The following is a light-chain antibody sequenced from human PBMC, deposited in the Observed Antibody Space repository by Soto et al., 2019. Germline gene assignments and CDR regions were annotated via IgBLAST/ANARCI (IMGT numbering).Light chain of an antibody. CDR1: QSVSSSS. V-gene: IGKV3-20*01. CDR3: QQYGGSTRT. J-gene: IGKJ1*01. CDR2: GAS. Sequence: EIVLTQSPGTLSLSPGERATLSCRASQSVSSSSLAWYQHKRGQAPRLLIHGASSRATGIPDRFSGSGSGTDFTLTISRLEPEDFAVYYCQQYGGSTRTFGQGTKVEIK.